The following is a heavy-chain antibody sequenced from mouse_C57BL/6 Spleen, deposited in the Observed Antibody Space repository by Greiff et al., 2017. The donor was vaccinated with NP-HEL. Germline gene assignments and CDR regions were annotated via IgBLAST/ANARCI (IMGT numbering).Heavy chain of an antibody. CDR3: ARGEKAWFAY. Sequence: EVQLVESGGGLVKPGGSLKLSCAASGFTFSDYGMHWVRQAPEKGLEWVAYISSGSSTIYYADTVKGRFTISRDNAKNTLFLQMTSLRSEDTAMDYCARGEKAWFAYWGQGTLVTVSA. CDR1: GFTFSDYG. CDR2: ISSGSSTI. J-gene: IGHJ3*01. V-gene: IGHV5-17*01.